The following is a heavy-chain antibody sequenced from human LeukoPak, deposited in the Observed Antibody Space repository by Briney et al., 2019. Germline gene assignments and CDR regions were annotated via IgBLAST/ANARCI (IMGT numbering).Heavy chain of an antibody. V-gene: IGHV4-39*01. CDR2: IYYSGST. Sequence: SETLSLTCTVSGGSISSSSYYWGWIRQPPGKGLEWIGSIYYSGSTYYNPSLKSRVTISVDTSKNQFSLKLSSVTAADTAVYCCARPLPGYSSGWYPFDYWGQGTLVTVSS. CDR3: ARPLPGYSSGWYPFDY. CDR1: GGSISSSSYY. D-gene: IGHD6-19*01. J-gene: IGHJ4*02.